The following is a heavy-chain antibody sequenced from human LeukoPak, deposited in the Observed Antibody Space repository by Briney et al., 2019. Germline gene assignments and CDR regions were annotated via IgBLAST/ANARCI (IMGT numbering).Heavy chain of an antibody. Sequence: SETLSLTCTVAGGSISSYYWSWIRQPPGKELGWIGYIYYRGGGSTNYNPSIKSRVTISADTSKTQFSLKLSSVTAADTAVYYCARDVGGNYQYFDNWGQGTLVTVSS. CDR2: IYYRGGGST. V-gene: IGHV4-59*12. D-gene: IGHD1-7*01. J-gene: IGHJ4*02. CDR3: ARDVGGNYQYFDN. CDR1: GGSISSYY.